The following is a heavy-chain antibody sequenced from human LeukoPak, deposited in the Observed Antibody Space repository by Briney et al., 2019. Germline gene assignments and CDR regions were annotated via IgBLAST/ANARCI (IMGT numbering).Heavy chain of an antibody. CDR3: ARVRRVSPIVAGTFFDY. CDR1: GGSISSYY. CDR2: IYYSGST. Sequence: KPSETLSLTCTVSGGSISSYYWSWIRQPPGKGLEWIGYIYYSGSTNYNPSLKSRVTISVDTSKNQFSLKLSSVTAADTAVYYCARVRRVSPIVAGTFFDYWGQGTLVTVSS. D-gene: IGHD5-12*01. V-gene: IGHV4-59*01. J-gene: IGHJ4*02.